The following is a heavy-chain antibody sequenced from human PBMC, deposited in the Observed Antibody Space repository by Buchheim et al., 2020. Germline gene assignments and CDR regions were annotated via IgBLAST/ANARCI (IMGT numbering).Heavy chain of an antibody. D-gene: IGHD3-3*01. V-gene: IGHV3-33*01. Sequence: QVQLVESGGGVVQPGRSLRLSCAASGFTFSSYGMHWVRQAPGKGLEWVAVIWYDGSNKYYADSVKGRFTISRDNSKNTLYLQMNSLRAEDTAVYYCARALRGVVDFWSGLPRGEYFQHWGQGTL. J-gene: IGHJ1*01. CDR2: IWYDGSNK. CDR1: GFTFSSYG. CDR3: ARALRGVVDFWSGLPRGEYFQH.